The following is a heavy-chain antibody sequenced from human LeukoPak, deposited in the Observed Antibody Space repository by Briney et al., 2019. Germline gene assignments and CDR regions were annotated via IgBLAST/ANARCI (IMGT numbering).Heavy chain of an antibody. J-gene: IGHJ4*02. CDR2: IYYRGST. D-gene: IGHD3-22*01. CDR3: ARHADSSGYYYYFDY. CDR1: GGSISSYY. Sequence: SETLSLTCTVSGGSISSYYWSWIRQPPGKGLEWTGYIYYRGSTNYNPSLKSRVTISVDTSKNQFSLKLSSVTAADTAVYYCARHADSSGYYYYFDYWGQGTLVTVST. V-gene: IGHV4-59*08.